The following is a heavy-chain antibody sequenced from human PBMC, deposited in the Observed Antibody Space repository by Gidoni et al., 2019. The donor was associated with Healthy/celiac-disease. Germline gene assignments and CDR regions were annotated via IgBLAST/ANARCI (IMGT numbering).Heavy chain of an antibody. J-gene: IGHJ3*02. CDR3: ARSGMGATFAFDI. V-gene: IGHV1-69*04. D-gene: IGHD1-26*01. CDR1: GGTFSSYA. CDR2: IIPILGIA. Sequence: QVQLVQSGAAVKKPGSSVQVSCKASGGTFSSYAISWVRQAPGQGLEWMGRIIPILGIANYAQKFQGRVTITADKSTSTAYMELSSLRSEDTAVYYCARSGMGATFAFDIWGQGTMVTVSS.